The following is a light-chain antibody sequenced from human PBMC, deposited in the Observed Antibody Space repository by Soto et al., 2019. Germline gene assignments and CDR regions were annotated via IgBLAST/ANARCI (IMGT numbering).Light chain of an antibody. CDR1: SSDVGFYNY. V-gene: IGLV2-8*01. Sequence: QCVLTQPASVSGSPGQAITISCTGTSSDVGFYNYVSWYQQQHPGKAPRLIIYEVVQRPSGVPDRFSGSKSGNTASLTVSGLQAADEADYFCKSYAGSNTYVFGSGTKVTV. J-gene: IGLJ1*01. CDR3: KSYAGSNTYV. CDR2: EVV.